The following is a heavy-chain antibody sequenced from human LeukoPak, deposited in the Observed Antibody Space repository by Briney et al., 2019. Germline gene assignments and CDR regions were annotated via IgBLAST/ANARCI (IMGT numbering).Heavy chain of an antibody. CDR1: GFTFSTYG. J-gene: IGHJ4*02. D-gene: IGHD5-18*01. Sequence: GGSLRLSCAASGFTFSTYGMHWVRQAPGKGLEWVSGISDNEEVPYYTDSVKGRFTISRDNAKNTVYLQLNNLRADDTAVYFCARHDSFIPYWGQGTLVSVSS. CDR2: ISDNEEVP. CDR3: ARHDSFIPY. V-gene: IGHV3-23*01.